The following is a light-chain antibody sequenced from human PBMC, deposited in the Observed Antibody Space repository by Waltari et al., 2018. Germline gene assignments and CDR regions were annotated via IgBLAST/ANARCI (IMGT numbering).Light chain of an antibody. CDR2: SNN. Sequence: QSVVTQPPSASGTPGQRVTISCSGSSSNIGRNTVNWYQQLPGTAPKLLITSNNQRPSGVPDRFSGSKSGTSASLAISGLQSEDEADYYCAAWDDSLNGYVFGIGTKVTVL. CDR3: AAWDDSLNGYV. J-gene: IGLJ1*01. CDR1: SSNIGRNT. V-gene: IGLV1-44*01.